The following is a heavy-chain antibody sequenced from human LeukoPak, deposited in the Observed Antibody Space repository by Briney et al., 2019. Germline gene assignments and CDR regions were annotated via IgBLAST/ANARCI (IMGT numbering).Heavy chain of an antibody. CDR1: GGSFNGYY. CDR2: INHSGST. V-gene: IGHV4-34*01. Sequence: SETLSLTCAVYGGSFNGYYWIWIRQPPGKGLEWIGEINHSGSTNYNPSLKSRVTISVDTSKNQFSLKLSSVTAADTAVYYCARVGDNLGGMDVWGQGTTVTVSS. J-gene: IGHJ6*02. D-gene: IGHD1-1*01. CDR3: ARVGDNLGGMDV.